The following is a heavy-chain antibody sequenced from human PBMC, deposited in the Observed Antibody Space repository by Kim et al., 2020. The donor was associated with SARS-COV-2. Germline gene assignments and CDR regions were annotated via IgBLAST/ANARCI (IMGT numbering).Heavy chain of an antibody. CDR3: ARGGRYFDY. V-gene: IGHV4-59*09. J-gene: IGHJ4*02. CDR2: GST. Sequence: GSTNYNPSLKSRVTISVDTSKNQFSLKLSSVTAADTAVYYCARGGRYFDYWGQGTLVTVSS.